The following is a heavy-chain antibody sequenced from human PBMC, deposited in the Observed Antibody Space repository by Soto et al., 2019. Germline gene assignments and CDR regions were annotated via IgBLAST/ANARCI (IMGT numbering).Heavy chain of an antibody. CDR1: GFTFSSYA. D-gene: IGHD2-15*01. J-gene: IGHJ4*02. V-gene: IGHV3-23*01. CDR3: AKVTDCSGGSCSEYFDY. CDR2: ISGSGGST. Sequence: EVQLLESGGGLVQPGGSLRLSCAASGFTFSSYAMSWVRQAPGKGLEWVSAISGSGGSTYYADSVKGRFTTSRDNSKNTLYRQMNRLRAEDTAVYYCAKVTDCSGGSCSEYFDYWGQGTLVTVSS.